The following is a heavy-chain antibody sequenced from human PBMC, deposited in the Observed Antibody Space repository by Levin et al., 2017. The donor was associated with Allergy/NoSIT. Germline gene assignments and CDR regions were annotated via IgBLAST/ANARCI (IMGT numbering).Heavy chain of an antibody. D-gene: IGHD2-21*02. V-gene: IGHV1-18*01. CDR2: ISAYNGNT. J-gene: IGHJ6*02. CDR1: GYTFTSYG. Sequence: ASVKVSCKASGYTFTSYGISWVRQAPGQGLEWMGWISAYNGNTNYAQKLQGRVTMTTDTSTSTAYMELRSLRSDDTAVYYCASGILVVTASPYGMDVWGQGTTVTVSS. CDR3: ASGILVVTASPYGMDV.